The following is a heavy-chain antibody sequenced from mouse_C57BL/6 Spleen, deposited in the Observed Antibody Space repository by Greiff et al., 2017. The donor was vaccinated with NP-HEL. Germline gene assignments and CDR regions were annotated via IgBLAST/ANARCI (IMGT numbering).Heavy chain of an antibody. CDR3: AREVTTPYYFDY. Sequence: VQLQQSGPELVKPGASVKISCKASGYTFTDYYMNWVKQSHGKSLEWIGDINPNNGGTSYNQKFKGKATLTVDKSSSTAYMELRSLTSEDSAVYYCAREVTTPYYFDYWGQGTTLTVSS. CDR2: INPNNGGT. D-gene: IGHD2-2*01. J-gene: IGHJ2*01. CDR1: GYTFTDYY. V-gene: IGHV1-26*01.